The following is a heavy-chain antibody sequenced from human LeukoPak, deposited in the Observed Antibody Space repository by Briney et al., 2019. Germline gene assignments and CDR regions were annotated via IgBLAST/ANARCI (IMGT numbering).Heavy chain of an antibody. Sequence: GESLKISCKGSGCSFTSYWIGWVRQMPGKGLEWMGIIYPGDSDTRYSPSFQGQVTISADKSISTAYLQWTSLKASDTAMYYCARQHCSSTSCYNYGLDVWGQGTTVTVSS. J-gene: IGHJ6*02. V-gene: IGHV5-51*01. CDR1: GCSFTSYW. D-gene: IGHD2-2*02. CDR3: ARQHCSSTSCYNYGLDV. CDR2: IYPGDSDT.